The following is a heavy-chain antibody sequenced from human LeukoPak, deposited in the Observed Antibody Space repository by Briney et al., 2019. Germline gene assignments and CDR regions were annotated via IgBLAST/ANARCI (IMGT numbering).Heavy chain of an antibody. CDR2: IYYSGST. CDR3: AREIFGDSSGY. J-gene: IGHJ4*02. Sequence: PSETLSLTCTVSGGSISSSSYYWGWIRQPPGKGLEWIGSIYYSGSTYYNPSLKSRVTISVDTSKNQFSLKLSSVTAADTAVYYCAREIFGDSSGYWGQGTLVTVSS. V-gene: IGHV4-39*07. D-gene: IGHD3-22*01. CDR1: GGSISSSSYY.